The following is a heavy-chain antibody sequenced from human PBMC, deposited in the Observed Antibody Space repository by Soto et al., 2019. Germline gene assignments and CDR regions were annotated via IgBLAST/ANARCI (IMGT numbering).Heavy chain of an antibody. CDR2: ISAYNGNT. V-gene: IGHV1-18*01. CDR3: ARDSLHGYYFDD. Sequence: ASVKVSCKASGYTFSRYGISWVGQAPGQGLEWMGWISAYNGNTNYAQKLQGRVTMTTDTSTSTAYMELRSLRSDDTAVYFCARDSLHGYYFDDWGQGILVTVSS. J-gene: IGHJ4*02. CDR1: GYTFSRYG. D-gene: IGHD3-3*01.